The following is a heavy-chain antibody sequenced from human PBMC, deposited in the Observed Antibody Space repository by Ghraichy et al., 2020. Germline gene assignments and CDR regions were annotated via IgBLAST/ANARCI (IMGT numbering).Heavy chain of an antibody. J-gene: IGHJ4*02. CDR2: IYYSGTT. Sequence: SETLSLTCTVSGGSVNHYYWSWIRQPPGGRLEYIGHIYYSGTTNYNPSLGSRVTISIDTSKNQLSLNLSSVTAADTAVYYCARGGGFIAAAGPNFHYWGQGTLVTVSS. V-gene: IGHV4-59*02. CDR1: GGSVNHYY. CDR3: ARGGGFIAAAGPNFHY. D-gene: IGHD6-13*01.